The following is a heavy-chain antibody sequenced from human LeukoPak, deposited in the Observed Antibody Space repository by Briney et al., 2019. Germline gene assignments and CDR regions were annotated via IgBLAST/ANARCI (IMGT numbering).Heavy chain of an antibody. CDR1: GFTFSSYA. CDR3: ARDGTAAGTYDY. D-gene: IGHD6-13*01. CDR2: ISYDGSNK. J-gene: IGHJ4*02. V-gene: IGHV3-30-3*01. Sequence: GGSLRLSCAASGFTFSSYAMHWVRQAPGKGLEWVAVISYDGSNKYYADSVKGRFTISRDNSKNTLYLQMNSLRAEDTAVYYCARDGTAAGTYDYWGQGTLVIVSS.